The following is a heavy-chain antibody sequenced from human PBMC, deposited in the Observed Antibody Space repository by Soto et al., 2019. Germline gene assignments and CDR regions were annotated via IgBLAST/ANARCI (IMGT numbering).Heavy chain of an antibody. V-gene: IGHV3-73*02. CDR2: IRNKADNYAT. D-gene: IGHD2-21*01. Sequence: EVHLVESGGGLVQPGGSLRLSCAASGFTFSGSAMHWVRQASGKGLEWVGRIRNKADNYATAYTASVKGRFIISRDDSKNTAYLQMNSLQTEDTALYYCTRIAPSYNMDVWGQGNTVTVSS. CDR3: TRIAPSYNMDV. CDR1: GFTFSGSA. J-gene: IGHJ6*02.